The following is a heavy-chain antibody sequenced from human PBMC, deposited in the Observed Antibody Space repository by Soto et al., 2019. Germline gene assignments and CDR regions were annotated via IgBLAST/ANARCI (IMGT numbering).Heavy chain of an antibody. CDR2: IYCDGDK. V-gene: IGHV2-5*02. CDR1: GFSLSTSGVD. D-gene: IGHD6-13*01. J-gene: IGHJ4*02. Sequence: QITLKESGPTLVKPPQTLTLTCTFSGFSLSTSGVDVGWIRQPPGNALEWLALIYCDGDKRSKPSLKSRLTITKGTSRNQVVLTMTNMDPLDTATYYCAHRRPYSNAPEYFFDYWGQGTLVTVSS. CDR3: AHRRPYSNAPEYFFDY.